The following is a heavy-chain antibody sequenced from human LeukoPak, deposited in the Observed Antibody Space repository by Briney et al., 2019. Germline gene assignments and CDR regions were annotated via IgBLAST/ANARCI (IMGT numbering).Heavy chain of an antibody. CDR2: ISSSSSTI. Sequence: QAGGSLRLSCVASGFTFSTYSMNWVRQAPGKGLEWVSYISSSSSTIYYADSVKGRFTISRDNAKNSLYLQMNSLRAEDTAVYYCARVRWDDAFDIWGQGTMVTVSS. CDR1: GFTFSTYS. V-gene: IGHV3-48*01. CDR3: ARVRWDDAFDI. D-gene: IGHD4-23*01. J-gene: IGHJ3*02.